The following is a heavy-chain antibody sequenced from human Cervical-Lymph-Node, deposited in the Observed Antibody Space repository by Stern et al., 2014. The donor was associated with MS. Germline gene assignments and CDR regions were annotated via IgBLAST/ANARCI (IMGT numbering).Heavy chain of an antibody. V-gene: IGHV3-30*03. D-gene: IGHD2-8*01. J-gene: IGHJ4*02. CDR2: ISYDGNHN. CDR3: ARDYEDTSMLFDH. CDR1: GFTFSSYG. Sequence: VQLLESGGAVVQPGRSLRLSCAASGFTFSSYGMHWVRQAPGKGLEWVTVISYDGNHNYYAASVKGRFTISRDNSKNTLHLQMNSVTPDDTAIYYCARDYEDTSMLFDHWGQGTLVTVSS.